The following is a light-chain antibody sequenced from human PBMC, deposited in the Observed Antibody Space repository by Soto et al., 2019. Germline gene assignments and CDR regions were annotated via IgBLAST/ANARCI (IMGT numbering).Light chain of an antibody. J-gene: IGKJ5*01. Sequence: DILLTQSPGTLSLSPGERATLSCRASQSVSSYLAWYQQKPGKAPRLLIYNAYNKDTGIPARFSGSGSGTDFTLTISSLEPEDFAVYYCQQRSNWRQITFGQGTKLENK. CDR1: QSVSSY. V-gene: IGKV3-11*01. CDR3: QQRSNWRQIT. CDR2: NAY.